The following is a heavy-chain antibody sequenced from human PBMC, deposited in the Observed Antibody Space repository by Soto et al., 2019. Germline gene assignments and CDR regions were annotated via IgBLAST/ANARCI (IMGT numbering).Heavy chain of an antibody. CDR3: ATSSPPLSYYYYMDV. V-gene: IGHV1-24*01. J-gene: IGHJ6*03. D-gene: IGHD2-15*01. Sequence: ASVKVSCKVSGYTLTELSMHWVRQAPGKGLEWMGGFDPEDGETIYAQKFQGRVTMTEDTSTDTAYMELSSLRSEDTAMYYCATSSPPLSYYYYMDVWGKGTTVTVSS. CDR1: GYTLTELS. CDR2: FDPEDGET.